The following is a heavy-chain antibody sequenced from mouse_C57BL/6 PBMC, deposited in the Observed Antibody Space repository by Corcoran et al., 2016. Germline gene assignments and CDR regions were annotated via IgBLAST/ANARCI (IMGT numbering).Heavy chain of an antibody. CDR3: ASSPYGSLMDY. CDR1: GYTFTDYY. Sequence: EVQLQQSGPELVKPGASVKISCKASGYTFTDYYMNWVKQSHGKSLEWIGDINPNNGGTSYNQKFKGKATLTVDKSSSTAYMELRSLTSEDSAVYYCASSPYGSLMDYWGQGTSVTVSS. J-gene: IGHJ4*01. D-gene: IGHD2-10*02. V-gene: IGHV1-26*01. CDR2: INPNNGGT.